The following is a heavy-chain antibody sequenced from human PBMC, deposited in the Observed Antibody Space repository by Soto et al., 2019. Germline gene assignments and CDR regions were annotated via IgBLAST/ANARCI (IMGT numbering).Heavy chain of an antibody. CDR2: IRSKAYGGTT. D-gene: IGHD6-13*01. V-gene: IGHV3-49*03. Sequence: GGSXRLSCTASGFTFGDYAMSWFRQAPGKGLEWVGFIRSKAYGGTTEYAASVKGRFTISRDDSKSIAYLQMNSLKTEDTAVYYCTRDTLRSSWYMEHWFDPWGQGTLVTVSS. CDR3: TRDTLRSSWYMEHWFDP. CDR1: GFTFGDYA. J-gene: IGHJ5*02.